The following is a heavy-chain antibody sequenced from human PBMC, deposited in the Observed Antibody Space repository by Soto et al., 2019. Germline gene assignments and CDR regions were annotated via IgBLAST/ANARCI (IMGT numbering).Heavy chain of an antibody. J-gene: IGHJ4*02. V-gene: IGHV3-23*01. D-gene: IGHD6-13*01. CDR2: ISGSGGST. Sequence: GGSLRLSCTASGFTFSNYHMNWVRQAPGRGLEWVSAISGSGGSTYYADSVKGRFTISRDNSKNTLYLQMNSLRAEDTAVYYCAKYSSSWYDHDFDYWGQGTLVTVSS. CDR3: AKYSSSWYDHDFDY. CDR1: GFTFSNYH.